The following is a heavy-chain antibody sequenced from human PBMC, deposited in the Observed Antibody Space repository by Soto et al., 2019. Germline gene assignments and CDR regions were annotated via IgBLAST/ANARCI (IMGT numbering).Heavy chain of an antibody. J-gene: IGHJ5*02. CDR2: IYQNGDT. V-gene: IGHV4-34*01. Sequence: SETLSLTCAVYGGSFSGYYWSWIRQPPGEGLQWIGYIYQNGDTYYNPSLQGRVTISLDRTKNEFSLKLTSVTAADTAVYFCAAGGVITTWLDPWGQGTLVTVSS. CDR3: AAGGVITTWLDP. CDR1: GGSFSGYY. D-gene: IGHD3-16*02.